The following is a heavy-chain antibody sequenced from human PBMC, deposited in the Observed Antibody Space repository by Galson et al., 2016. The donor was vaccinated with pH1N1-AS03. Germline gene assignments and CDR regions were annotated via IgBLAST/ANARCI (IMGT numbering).Heavy chain of an antibody. CDR3: EGSDF. V-gene: IGHV3-23*01. Sequence: MSWVRQGPGEGLEWVSAISGDGDVTYYADSMKARFIISRDNSKATLYLQMSRLRADDTAVYYCEGSDFWGHGTLVTVSS. J-gene: IGHJ5*01. CDR2: ISGDGDVT.